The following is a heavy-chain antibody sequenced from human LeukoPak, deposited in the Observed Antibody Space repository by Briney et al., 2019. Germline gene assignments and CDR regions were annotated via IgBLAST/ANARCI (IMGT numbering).Heavy chain of an antibody. V-gene: IGHV4-30-4*01. Sequence: SQTLSLTCTVSGGSISSGDYYWSWIRQPPGKGLEWIGYIYYSGSTYYNPSLKSRVTISVDTSKNQFSLKLSSVTAADTAVYYCARAAIFGKRSYAFDIWGQGTMVTVSS. D-gene: IGHD3-9*01. CDR3: ARAAIFGKRSYAFDI. CDR1: GGSISSGDYY. J-gene: IGHJ3*02. CDR2: IYYSGST.